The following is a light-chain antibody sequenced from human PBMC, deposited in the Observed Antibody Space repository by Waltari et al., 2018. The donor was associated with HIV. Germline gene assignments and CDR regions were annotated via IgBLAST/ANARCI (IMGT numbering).Light chain of an antibody. V-gene: IGLV2-14*03. CDR2: DVS. J-gene: IGLJ2*01. CDR1: RSDVGRYHY. Sequence: QSALTQPASVSGSPGQSITLSCTGARSDVGRYHYVSWYQHHPGKAPKLIIYDVSNRPSGVSNRFSGSKSGTTASLTISGLQAEDEADYYCSSYTSSRTVVFGGGTKLTVL. CDR3: SSYTSSRTVV.